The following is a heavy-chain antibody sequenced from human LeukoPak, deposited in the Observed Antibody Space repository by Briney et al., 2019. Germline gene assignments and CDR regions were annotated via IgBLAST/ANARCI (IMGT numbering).Heavy chain of an antibody. CDR1: GFTFRSYN. D-gene: IGHD1-1*01. CDR3: ARDRRHDNYFDY. Sequence: PGGSLRLSCAASGFTFRSYNMIWVRQAPGEGLEWVSTIRGSGGITYYADSVKGRFTISRDNAKNSLYLQMNSLRAEDTAVYYCARDRRHDNYFDYGGQGTLVTVSS. V-gene: IGHV3-21*01. CDR2: IRGSGGIT. J-gene: IGHJ4*02.